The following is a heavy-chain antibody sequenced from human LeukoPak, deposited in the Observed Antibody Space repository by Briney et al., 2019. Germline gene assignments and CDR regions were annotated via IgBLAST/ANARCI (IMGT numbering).Heavy chain of an antibody. CDR1: RLTFSSYG. CDR3: ARECSSTSCYGMDV. J-gene: IGHJ6*02. D-gene: IGHD2-2*01. Sequence: GGSLRLSCVASRLTFSSYGMNWVRQAPGKGLEWVSSISVSGGSTYYADSVKGRFTISRDNSKNTLYLQMNSLRAEDTAVYYCARECSSTSCYGMDVWGQGTTVTVSS. CDR2: ISVSGGST. V-gene: IGHV3-23*01.